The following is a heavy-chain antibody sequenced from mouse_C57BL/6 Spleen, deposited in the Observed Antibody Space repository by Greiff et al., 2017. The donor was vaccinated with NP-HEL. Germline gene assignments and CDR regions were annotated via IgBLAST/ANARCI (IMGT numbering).Heavy chain of an antibody. CDR3: ASRNWEGY. CDR2: INPNNGGT. J-gene: IGHJ2*01. Sequence: VQLQQSGPELVKPGASVKISCKASGYTFTDYYMNWVKQSHGKSLEWIGDINPNNGGTSYNQKFKGKATLTVDKSSSTAYMELRSLTSEDSAVYYCASRNWEGYWGQGTTLTVSS. CDR1: GYTFTDYY. V-gene: IGHV1-26*01. D-gene: IGHD4-1*01.